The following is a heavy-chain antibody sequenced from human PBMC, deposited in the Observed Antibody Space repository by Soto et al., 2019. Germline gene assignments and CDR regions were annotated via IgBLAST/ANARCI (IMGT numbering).Heavy chain of an antibody. J-gene: IGHJ3*02. V-gene: IGHV1-69*08. D-gene: IGHD3-10*01. Sequence: QVQLVQSGAEVKKPGSSVKVSCKASGGTFSSYTISWVRQAPGQGLEWMGRIIPILGIANYAQKFQGRVTITADKSTSTAYMELSSLRSEDTAVYYCARETRSGSYDAFDIWGQGTMVTVSS. CDR1: GGTFSSYT. CDR2: IIPILGIA. CDR3: ARETRSGSYDAFDI.